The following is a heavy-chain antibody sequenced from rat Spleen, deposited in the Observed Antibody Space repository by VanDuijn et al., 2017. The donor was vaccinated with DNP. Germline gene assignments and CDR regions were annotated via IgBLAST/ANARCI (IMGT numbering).Heavy chain of an antibody. CDR2: ISYDGGST. Sequence: EVQLVESGGGLVQPGRSLKLSCAASGFTFRDYYMAWVRQVPTKGLEWVAYISYDGGSTYYRDSVKGRFTISRDNAKSSLYLQMDSLRSEDTATYYCTTGRYPGMGAYWGQGTLVTVSS. CDR3: TTGRYPGMGAY. J-gene: IGHJ3*01. V-gene: IGHV5-20*01. D-gene: IGHD1-4*01. CDR1: GFTFRDYY.